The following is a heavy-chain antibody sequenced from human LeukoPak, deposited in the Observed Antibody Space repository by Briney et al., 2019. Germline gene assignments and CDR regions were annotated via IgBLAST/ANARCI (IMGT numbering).Heavy chain of an antibody. CDR3: ARSGGGYYDSSGLGAFDI. CDR2: IYYSGST. V-gene: IGHV4-39*07. J-gene: IGHJ3*02. CDR1: GGSISSSSYY. D-gene: IGHD3-22*01. Sequence: SETLSLTCTVSGGSISSSSYYWGWIRQPPGKGLEWIGSIYYSGSTYYNPSLKSRVTISVDTSKNQFSLKLSSVTAADTAVYYCARSGGGYYDSSGLGAFDIWGQGTMVTVSS.